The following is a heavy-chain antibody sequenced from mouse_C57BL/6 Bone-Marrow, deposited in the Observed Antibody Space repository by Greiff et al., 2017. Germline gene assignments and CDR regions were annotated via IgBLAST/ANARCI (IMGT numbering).Heavy chain of an antibody. D-gene: IGHD1-2*01. Sequence: VQLQQSGAELARPGASVKLSCKASGYTFTSYGIRWVKQRTGQGLEWIGEIYPRSGDTYYNEKFKGKATLTADKSSSTAYLKLRSLTSEDSAVYYCAILRDCGCTYFGYWGQGTTLTVSA. CDR3: AILRDCGCTYFGY. J-gene: IGHJ2*01. CDR2: IYPRSGDT. CDR1: GYTFTSYG. V-gene: IGHV1-81*01.